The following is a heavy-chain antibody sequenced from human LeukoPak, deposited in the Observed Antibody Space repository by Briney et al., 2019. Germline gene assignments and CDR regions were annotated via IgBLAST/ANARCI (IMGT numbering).Heavy chain of an antibody. CDR3: AIDAPAGSIALDY. CDR1: GFTFSSYS. CDR2: ISSSSSYI. Sequence: GGSLRLSCAASGFTFSSYSMNWVRQAPGKGLEWVSSISSSSSYIYYADSVKGRFTISRDNAKNSLYLQMNSLRAEDTAVYYCAIDAPAGSIALDYWGQGTLVTVSS. V-gene: IGHV3-21*01. D-gene: IGHD6-6*01. J-gene: IGHJ4*02.